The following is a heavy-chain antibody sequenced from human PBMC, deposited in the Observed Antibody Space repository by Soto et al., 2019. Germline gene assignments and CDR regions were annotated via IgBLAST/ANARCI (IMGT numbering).Heavy chain of an antibody. CDR2: ISSSGSTI. V-gene: IGHV3-11*01. D-gene: IGHD2-15*01. CDR1: GSTFSDYY. J-gene: IGHJ4*02. Sequence: GGSLRLSCAASGSTFSDYYMSWIRQAPGKGLEWVSYISSSGSTIYYADSVKGRFTISRDNAKNSLYLQMNSLRAEDTAVYYCARDPTISYCSGGSCYWYYFDYWGQGTLVTVSS. CDR3: ARDPTISYCSGGSCYWYYFDY.